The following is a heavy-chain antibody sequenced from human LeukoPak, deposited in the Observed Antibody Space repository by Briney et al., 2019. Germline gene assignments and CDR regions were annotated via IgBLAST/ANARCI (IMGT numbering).Heavy chain of an antibody. V-gene: IGHV4-39*07. CDR1: GGSISSGSYY. CDR2: IYHSGST. Sequence: PSQTLSLTCTVSGGSISSGSYYWSWIRQPPGKGLEWIGSIYHSGSTYYNPSLKSRVTISVDTSKNQFSLKLSSVTAADTAVYYCARALNRLPAADAFDIWGQGTMVTVSS. J-gene: IGHJ3*02. D-gene: IGHD1-14*01. CDR3: ARALNRLPAADAFDI.